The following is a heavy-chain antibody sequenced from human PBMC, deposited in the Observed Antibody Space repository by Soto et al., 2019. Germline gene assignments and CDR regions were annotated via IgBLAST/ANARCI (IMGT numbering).Heavy chain of an antibody. CDR3: ARSVWKPKTAIFGVFTLSGMHI. Sequence: QVQLVQSGAEVKKPGASVKVSCKASGYTFTSYDINWVRQATGQGLEWMGWMNPNSGNTGYAQKFQGRVTMTSTTSISPAYTERSSLTAEATAVYYFARSVWKPKTAIFGVFTLSGMHIWGQETTVTFSS. D-gene: IGHD3-3*01. CDR1: GYTFTSYD. V-gene: IGHV1-8*01. J-gene: IGHJ6*02. CDR2: MNPNSGNT.